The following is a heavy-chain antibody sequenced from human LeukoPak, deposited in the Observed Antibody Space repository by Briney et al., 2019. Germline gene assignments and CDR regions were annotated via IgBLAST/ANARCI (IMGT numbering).Heavy chain of an antibody. Sequence: PGRSLRLSCAASGFTFDDYAMHWVRQAPGKGLEWVSGISWNSGSIGYADSVKGRFTISRDNAKNSLYLQMNSLRAEDTALYYCANAELGIGAFDIWGQGTIVTVSS. V-gene: IGHV3-9*01. CDR2: ISWNSGSI. CDR1: GFTFDDYA. CDR3: ANAELGIGAFDI. J-gene: IGHJ3*02. D-gene: IGHD7-27*01.